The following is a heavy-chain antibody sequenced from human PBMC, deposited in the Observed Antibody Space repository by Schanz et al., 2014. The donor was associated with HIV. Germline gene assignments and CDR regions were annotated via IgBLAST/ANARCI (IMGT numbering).Heavy chain of an antibody. Sequence: QVQVEESGGGVVQPGRSLRLSCAASGFTFSSYGMHWVRQAPGKGLEWVAVIWYDGSSKYYADSVKGRFTISRDNSKNTLYLQMNSLRVEDTAVYYCARGGLQWHPEWFDYWGQGTLVSVSS. CDR2: IWYDGSSK. CDR1: GFTFSSYG. J-gene: IGHJ4*02. CDR3: ARGGLQWHPEWFDY. V-gene: IGHV3-33*01. D-gene: IGHD4-4*01.